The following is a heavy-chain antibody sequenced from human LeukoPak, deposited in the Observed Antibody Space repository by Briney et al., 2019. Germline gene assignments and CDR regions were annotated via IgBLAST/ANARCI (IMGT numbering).Heavy chain of an antibody. Sequence: SETLSLTCTVSGYSISSGYYWGWIRQPPGKGLEWIGSIYHSGSTYYNPSLKSRVTISVDTSKNQFSLKLSSVTAADTAVYYCARDPRFDYWGQGTLVTVSS. V-gene: IGHV4-38-2*02. J-gene: IGHJ4*02. CDR1: GYSISSGYY. CDR2: IYHSGST. CDR3: ARDPRFDY.